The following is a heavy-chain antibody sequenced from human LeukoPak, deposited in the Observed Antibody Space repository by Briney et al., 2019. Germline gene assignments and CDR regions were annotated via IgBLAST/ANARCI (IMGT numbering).Heavy chain of an antibody. CDR2: ISGSGGNT. Sequence: GGSLRLSCTASGFSVISNYMSWVRQAPGKGLEWVSAISGSGGNTYYADSVKGRFTISRDNSKNTLYLQMNSLRAEDTAIYYCAKDLRYSGSYRSGNYWGQGTLVTVSS. V-gene: IGHV3-23*01. CDR3: AKDLRYSGSYRSGNY. J-gene: IGHJ4*02. CDR1: GFSVISNY. D-gene: IGHD1-26*01.